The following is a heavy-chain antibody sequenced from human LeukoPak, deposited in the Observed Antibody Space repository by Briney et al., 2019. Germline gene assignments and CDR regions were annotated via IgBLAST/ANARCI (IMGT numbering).Heavy chain of an antibody. CDR2: INPSGGST. Sequence: GASVKVSCQASGYTFTSYYMHWVRQAPGQGLEWMGIINPSGGSTSYARKFQGRVTITRDTSTSTVYMELSSLRSEDTAVYYCARDLGNYYDAPIAFDIWGQGTMVTVSS. CDR3: ARDLGNYYDAPIAFDI. J-gene: IGHJ3*02. V-gene: IGHV1-46*01. D-gene: IGHD3-22*01. CDR1: GYTFTSYY.